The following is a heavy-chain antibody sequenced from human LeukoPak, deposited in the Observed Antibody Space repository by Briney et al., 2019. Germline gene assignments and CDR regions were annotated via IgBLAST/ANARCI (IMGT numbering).Heavy chain of an antibody. D-gene: IGHD7-27*01. Sequence: GGSLRLSCAPSGFTVGSNYVSWVRQAPGEGLEWVSVMYSVGTTHHADSVQGRFIVSTDISKNKLYLQMNSLRAEDTAVYYCARDRTGLGAFDIWGQGTMVTVSS. CDR1: GFTVGSNY. CDR2: MYSVGTT. CDR3: ARDRTGLGAFDI. V-gene: IGHV3-66*01. J-gene: IGHJ3*02.